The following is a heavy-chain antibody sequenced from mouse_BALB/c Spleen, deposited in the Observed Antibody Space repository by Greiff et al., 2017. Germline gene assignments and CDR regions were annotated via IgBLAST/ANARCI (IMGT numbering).Heavy chain of an antibody. Sequence: VKLMESGPGLVAPSQSLSITCTVSGFSLTSYGVHWVRQPPGKGLEWLGVIWAGGSTNYNSALMSRLSISKDNSKSQVFLKMNSLQTDDTAMYYCARAYMITTSWFAYWGQGTLVTVSA. CDR1: GFSLTSYG. J-gene: IGHJ3*01. CDR3: ARAYMITTSWFAY. V-gene: IGHV2-9*02. CDR2: IWAGGST. D-gene: IGHD2-4*01.